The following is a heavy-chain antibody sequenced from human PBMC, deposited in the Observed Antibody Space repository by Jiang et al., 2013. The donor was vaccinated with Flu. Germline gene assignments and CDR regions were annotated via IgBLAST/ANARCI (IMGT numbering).Heavy chain of an antibody. CDR1: GGSVSSSTYY. CDR3: ARDGGATTF. CDR2: MYYSGST. J-gene: IGHJ4*02. D-gene: IGHD5-12*01. Sequence: PGLVKPSETLSLTCTVSGGSVSSSTYYWGWIRQPPGKGLEWIGSMYYSGSTYYNPSLKRRVTISVDTSKNQFSLKLSSVTAADTAVYYCARDGGATTFWGQGTLVTVSS. V-gene: IGHV4-39*07.